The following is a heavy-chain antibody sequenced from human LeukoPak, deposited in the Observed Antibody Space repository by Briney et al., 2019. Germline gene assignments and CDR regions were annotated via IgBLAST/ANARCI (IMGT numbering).Heavy chain of an antibody. Sequence: SETLSLTCAVYGGSFSGYYWSWIRQPPGKGLEWIGEINHSGSTNYNPSLKSRVTISVDTSKNQFSLKLSSVTAADTAVYYCARADVLGYCSGGSCSGDAFDIWGQGTMVTVSS. V-gene: IGHV4-34*01. D-gene: IGHD2-15*01. CDR1: GGSFSGYY. CDR2: INHSGST. CDR3: ARADVLGYCSGGSCSGDAFDI. J-gene: IGHJ3*02.